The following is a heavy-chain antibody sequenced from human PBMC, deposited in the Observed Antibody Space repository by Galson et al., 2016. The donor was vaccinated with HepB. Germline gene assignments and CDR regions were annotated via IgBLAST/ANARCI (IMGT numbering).Heavy chain of an antibody. D-gene: IGHD2-15*01. V-gene: IGHV6-1*01. CDR2: TYHTSNWYS. J-gene: IGHJ4*02. CDR1: GDSVSSKSAA. CDR3: ARGHLVVPFSFYFDY. Sequence: CAISGDSVSSKSAAWNWIRHSPSRGLEWLGRTYHTSNWYSDYAVFVKSRITINPDTSKNQSSLQLNSVTPEDTAVYYCARGHLVVPFSFYFDYWGQGSLVTVSS.